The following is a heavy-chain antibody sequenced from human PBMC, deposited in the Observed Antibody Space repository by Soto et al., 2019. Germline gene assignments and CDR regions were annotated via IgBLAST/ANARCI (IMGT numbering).Heavy chain of an antibody. CDR1: GGSISSGGYY. Sequence: QVQLQESGPGLVKPSQTLSLTCTVSGGSISSGGYYWSWIRQHPGKGLEWIGYIDYSGSTYYNPSFKSRVTVSVDMPKNQSTLKLSSVTAADMTVYYCARVGKYSRSPWGEGSLLTVAS. J-gene: IGHJ5*02. CDR3: ARVGKYSRSP. CDR2: IDYSGST. D-gene: IGHD6-6*01. V-gene: IGHV4-31*03.